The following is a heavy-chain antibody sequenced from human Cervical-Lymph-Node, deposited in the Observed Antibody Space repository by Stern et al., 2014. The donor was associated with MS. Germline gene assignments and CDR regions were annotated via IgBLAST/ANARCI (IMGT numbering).Heavy chain of an antibody. CDR1: GFTVSSNY. J-gene: IGHJ6*02. CDR2: IYSGGST. V-gene: IGHV3-66*01. D-gene: IGHD3-16*01. Sequence: EVQLVESGGGLVQPGGSLRLSCAASGFTVSSNYMSWVRQAPGKGLEWVSVIYSGGSTYYADSVKGRFTISRDNSKNTLYLQMNSLRAEDTAVYYCARDQGGLASYYYGMDVWGQGTTVTVSS. CDR3: ARDQGGLASYYYGMDV.